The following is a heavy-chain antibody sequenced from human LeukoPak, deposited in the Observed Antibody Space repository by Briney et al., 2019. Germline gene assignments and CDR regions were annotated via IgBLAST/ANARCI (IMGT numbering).Heavy chain of an antibody. J-gene: IGHJ4*02. CDR3: ASSYDTAMVH. CDR2: IYKSGST. D-gene: IGHD5-18*01. CDR1: GDSISSYY. Sequence: SETLSLTRTVSGDSISSYYWGWIRQPPGKGLEWIGYIYKSGSTNYNPSLKSRVTISINTSKKQFSLKLSSVTAADTAVYYCASSYDTAMVHWGQGTLVTVSS. V-gene: IGHV4-59*01.